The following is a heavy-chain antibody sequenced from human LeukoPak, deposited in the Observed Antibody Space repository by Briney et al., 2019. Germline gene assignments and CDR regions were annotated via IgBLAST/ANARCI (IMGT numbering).Heavy chain of an antibody. Sequence: SETLSLTCTVSGGSISSYYWSWIRQPPGKGLEWIGYIYYSGSTNYNPSLKSRVTISVETSKNQFSLKLSSVTAADTAVYYCARLTTVTAYYYYYGMDVWGQGTTVTVSS. CDR2: IYYSGST. CDR3: ARLTTVTAYYYYYGMDV. J-gene: IGHJ6*02. CDR1: GGSISSYY. V-gene: IGHV4-59*08. D-gene: IGHD4-17*01.